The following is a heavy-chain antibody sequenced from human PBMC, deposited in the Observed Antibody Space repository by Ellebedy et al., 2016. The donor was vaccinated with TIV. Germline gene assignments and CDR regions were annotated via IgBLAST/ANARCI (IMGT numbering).Heavy chain of an antibody. V-gene: IGHV3-7*03. CDR1: GFTFXTYW. Sequence: GESLKISCAASGFTFXTYWXXWVRPXPGKGXEWVANMNQVGSEKYYVDSVKGRFTISRDNAQNSLYLHMNNLRAEDTAVYYCARDPNSPGDTGHAKHWGQGVVVTVST. CDR3: ARDPNSPGDTGHAKH. D-gene: IGHD2-8*02. CDR2: MNQVGSEK. J-gene: IGHJ1*01.